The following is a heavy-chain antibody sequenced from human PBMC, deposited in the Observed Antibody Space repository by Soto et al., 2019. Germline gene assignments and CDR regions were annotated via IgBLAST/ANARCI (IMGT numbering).Heavy chain of an antibody. CDR2: ISSGGSTI. Sequence: EVQLVESGGGLAQPGGSLRLSCVASGFSFSDYEMNWVRQAPGKGLEWVAYISSGGSTIHYADCVRGRFTVSRDNARNSLYLQMNTLSVEDTALYYCARDRSAGGYWGQGTLVTVSS. CDR3: ARDRSAGGY. D-gene: IGHD6-13*01. CDR1: GFSFSDYE. V-gene: IGHV3-48*03. J-gene: IGHJ4*02.